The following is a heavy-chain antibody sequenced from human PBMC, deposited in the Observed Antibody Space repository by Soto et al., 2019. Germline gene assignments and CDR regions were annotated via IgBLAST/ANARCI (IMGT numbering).Heavy chain of an antibody. J-gene: IGHJ6*02. Sequence: SVKVSCKASGGTFSSYTISWVRQAPGQGLEWMGRIIPILGIANYAQKFQGRVTITADKSTSTAYMELSSLRSEDTAVYYCAREGYCSSTSCYFGRRDYYYYGMDVWGQGTRSPSP. CDR1: GGTFSSYT. V-gene: IGHV1-69*04. D-gene: IGHD2-2*01. CDR3: AREGYCSSTSCYFGRRDYYYYGMDV. CDR2: IIPILGIA.